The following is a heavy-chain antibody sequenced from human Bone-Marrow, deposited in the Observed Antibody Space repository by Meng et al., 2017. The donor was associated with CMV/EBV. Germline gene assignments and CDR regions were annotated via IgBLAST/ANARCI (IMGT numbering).Heavy chain of an antibody. CDR2: INPSGGST. J-gene: IGHJ6*02. D-gene: IGHD3-3*01. CDR3: ARQEGGYDFWSGYPLYYYYGMDV. V-gene: IGHV1-46*01. Sequence: ASVKVSCKASGYTFTSYYMHWVRQAPGQGLEWMGIINPSGGSTSYAQKFQGRVTMTRDTSTSTVYMELSSLRSEDTAVYYCARQEGGYDFWSGYPLYYYYGMDVWGQGTTVTVSS. CDR1: GYTFTSYY.